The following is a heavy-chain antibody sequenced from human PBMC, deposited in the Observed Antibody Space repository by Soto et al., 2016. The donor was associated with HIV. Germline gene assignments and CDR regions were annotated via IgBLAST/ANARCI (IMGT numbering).Heavy chain of an antibody. CDR1: GFTFSSYA. CDR3: ASSWWIARTRDYGNEYFQH. D-gene: IGHD4-17*01. Sequence: EVQLLESGGGLVQPGGSLRLSCAASGFTFSSYAMSWVRQAPGKGLEWVSAISGSGGSTYYADSVKGRFTISRDNSKNTLYLQMNSLRAEDTAVYYCASSWWIARTRDYGNEYFQHWGQGTLVTVSS. J-gene: IGHJ1*01. CDR2: ISGSGGST. V-gene: IGHV3-23*01.